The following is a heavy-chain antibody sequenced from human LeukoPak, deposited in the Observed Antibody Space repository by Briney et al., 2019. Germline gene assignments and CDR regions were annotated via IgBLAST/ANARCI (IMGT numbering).Heavy chain of an antibody. CDR1: GGSFSGYY. V-gene: IGHV4-34*01. CDR2: INHSGSN. D-gene: IGHD2-2*01. J-gene: IGHJ5*02. Sequence: KPSETLALTCAVSGGSFSGYYWSWVRQPPGKGLEWIGEINHSGSNNYNPSLESRVTISVDKSKNQFSLKLRSVTAADTAVYYCARHRSKYQLLLVWFDPWGQGTLVTVSS. CDR3: ARHRSKYQLLLVWFDP.